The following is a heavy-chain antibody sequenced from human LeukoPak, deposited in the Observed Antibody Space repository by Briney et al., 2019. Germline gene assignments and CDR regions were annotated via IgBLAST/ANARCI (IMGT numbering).Heavy chain of an antibody. D-gene: IGHD2-2*01. Sequence: ASVTVSCMASGYTFTSYGISWVRQAPGQGLEGMGWINPNSGGTNYAQKFQGRVTMTRDTSISTAYMELSRLRSDDTAVYYCARVGSTSCLDYWGQGTLVTVSS. CDR1: GYTFTSYG. CDR2: INPNSGGT. V-gene: IGHV1-2*02. CDR3: ARVGSTSCLDY. J-gene: IGHJ4*02.